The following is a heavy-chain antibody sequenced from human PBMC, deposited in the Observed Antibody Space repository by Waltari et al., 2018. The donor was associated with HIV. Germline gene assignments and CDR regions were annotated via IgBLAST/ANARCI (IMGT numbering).Heavy chain of an antibody. CDR1: EYTFTSFD. CDR3: ARVYDISGHNPLGY. D-gene: IGHD2-8*01. Sequence: QVRLVQSGADVKKPGASVKVSCRASEYTFTSFDINWVRQAAGQGLEWMGWMNPTSGNTGYPQKFQGRLTMTRNTSINTAYMELSSLRFDDTAVYYCARVYDISGHNPLGYWGQGTLVTVSS. CDR2: MNPTSGNT. V-gene: IGHV1-8*01. J-gene: IGHJ4*02.